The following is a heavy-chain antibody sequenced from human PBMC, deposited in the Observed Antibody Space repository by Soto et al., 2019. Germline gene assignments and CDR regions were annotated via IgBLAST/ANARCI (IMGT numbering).Heavy chain of an antibody. J-gene: IGHJ3*02. CDR1: GFTFSYYY. Sequence: GGSLRLSCAASGFTFSYYYMIWIRQAPGKGLEWVSYISSSSSYTNYADSVKGRFTISRDNAKNSLYLQMNSLRAEDTAVYYCAGDGYGGNSAAFDIWGQGTMVTVSS. D-gene: IGHD2-21*02. CDR3: AGDGYGGNSAAFDI. V-gene: IGHV3-11*06. CDR2: ISSSSSYT.